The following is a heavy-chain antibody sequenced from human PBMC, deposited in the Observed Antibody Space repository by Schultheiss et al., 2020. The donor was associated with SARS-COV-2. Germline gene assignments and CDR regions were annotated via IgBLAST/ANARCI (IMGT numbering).Heavy chain of an antibody. V-gene: IGHV4-61*08. CDR1: GGSISSGGYY. D-gene: IGHD2-2*01. Sequence: SETLSLTCTVSGGSISSGGYYWSWIRQPPGKGLEWIGYIYYSGSTNYNPSLKSRVTISVDTSKNQFSLKLSSVTAADTAVYYCARDGCSSTSCTTPPFDYWGQGTLVTVSS. CDR3: ARDGCSSTSCTTPPFDY. J-gene: IGHJ4*02. CDR2: IYYSGST.